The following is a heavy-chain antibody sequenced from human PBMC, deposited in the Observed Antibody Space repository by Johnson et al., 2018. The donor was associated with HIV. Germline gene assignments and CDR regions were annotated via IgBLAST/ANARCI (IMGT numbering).Heavy chain of an antibody. J-gene: IGHJ3*02. CDR2: ISGRGGST. CDR3: ARDFVAFGECTAFDI. Sequence: VQLVESGGSVVQPGRSLRLSCAASGFTFSSYAMSWVRQAPGKGLEWVSAISGRGGSTYYAASVKGRFTISRDNSKNTLYLQMNSLRAEDTALYYCARDFVAFGECTAFDIWGQGTMVAVSS. D-gene: IGHD3-10*01. CDR1: GFTFSSYA. V-gene: IGHV3-23*04.